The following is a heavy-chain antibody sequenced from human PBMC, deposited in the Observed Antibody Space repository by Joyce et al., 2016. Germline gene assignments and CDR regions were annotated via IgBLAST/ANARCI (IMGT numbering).Heavy chain of an antibody. D-gene: IGHD2-8*01. CDR1: GFKFSSYS. CDR3: ARSSYTNGIFDY. Sequence: EVQLVESGGGLVKPGGSLRLSCAASGFKFSSYSMSWVRQAPGKGRGGVSYLSSSSSYIKYTDSVKGRFTISRDNAKNSLYLQMNSLRVEDTAVYYCARSSYTNGIFDYWGQGTLVTVSS. CDR2: LSSSSSYI. J-gene: IGHJ4*02. V-gene: IGHV3-21*01.